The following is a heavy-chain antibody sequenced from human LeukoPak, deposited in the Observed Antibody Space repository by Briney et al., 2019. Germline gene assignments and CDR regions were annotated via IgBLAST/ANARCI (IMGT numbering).Heavy chain of an antibody. D-gene: IGHD3-16*01. CDR3: ARPMLIGANAFDI. CDR2: IHHSGST. Sequence: SETLSLTCTVSGYFISSGYYWGWIRQPPGKGLQWIGSIHHSGSTYYNPSLKSRVTISVDTSKNQFSLKLSSVTAADTAVYYCARPMLIGANAFDIWGQGTMVTVSS. J-gene: IGHJ3*02. V-gene: IGHV4-38-2*02. CDR1: GYFISSGYY.